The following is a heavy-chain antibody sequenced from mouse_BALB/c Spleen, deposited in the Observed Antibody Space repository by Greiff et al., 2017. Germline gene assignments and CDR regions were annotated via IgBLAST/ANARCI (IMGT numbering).Heavy chain of an antibody. J-gene: IGHJ4*01. D-gene: IGHD2-4*01. Sequence: EVKLQQSGTVLARPGASVKMSCKASGYSFTSYWMHWVKQRPGQGLEWIGAIYPGNSDTSYNQKFKGKAKLTAVTSASTAYMELSSLTNEDSAVYYCTRRHYDSYYYAMDYWGQGTSVTVSS. CDR1: GYSFTSYW. CDR2: IYPGNSDT. V-gene: IGHV1-5*01. CDR3: TRRHYDSYYYAMDY.